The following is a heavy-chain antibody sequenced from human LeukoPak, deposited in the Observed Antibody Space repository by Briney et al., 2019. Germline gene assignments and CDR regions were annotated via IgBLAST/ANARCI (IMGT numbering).Heavy chain of an antibody. J-gene: IGHJ6*02. Sequence: PAESLILSCEVYGPTFTNYAMHCVRPVHGKLMGWVEFTPYVGANPSYADSVKGRFTISRDKYKNTLYLQMNSLRAEDTAVYYCARDLEYCSGGSCLTTNYYYYYGMDVWGQGTTVTVSS. V-gene: IGHV3-30-3*01. CDR2: TPYVGANP. D-gene: IGHD2-15*01. CDR3: ARDLEYCSGGSCLTTNYYYYYGMDV. CDR1: GPTFTNYA.